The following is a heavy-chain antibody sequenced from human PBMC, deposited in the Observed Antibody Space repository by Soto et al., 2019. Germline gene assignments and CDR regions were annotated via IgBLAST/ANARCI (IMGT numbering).Heavy chain of an antibody. CDR1: GDSISSGDNY. V-gene: IGHV4-30-4*01. J-gene: IGHJ4*02. CDR2: IYYSGST. CDR3: ARDNPGDRGNVDC. Sequence: SETLPLTCSVSGDSISSGDNYWSWIRQPPGKGLEWIGFIYYSGSTYYNPSLQSRVIISVDTSKNQFSLKLGYVTAAATAFYYCARDNPGDRGNVDCWDQGTRFTVSS. D-gene: IGHD7-27*01.